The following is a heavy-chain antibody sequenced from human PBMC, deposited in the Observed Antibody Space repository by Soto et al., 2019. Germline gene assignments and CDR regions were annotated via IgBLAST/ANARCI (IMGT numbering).Heavy chain of an antibody. D-gene: IGHD2-15*01. Sequence: EVQLLESGGGLIQPGGSLRLSCAASGFTFSSYAMSWVRQAPGKGLEWVSAISGSGGSTYYADSVKGRFTISRDNSKNTLYLQMNSLRAEDTAVYYCAKRGGGEHYYYYMDVWGKGTTVTVSS. CDR1: GFTFSSYA. CDR2: ISGSGGST. V-gene: IGHV3-23*01. CDR3: AKRGGGEHYYYYMDV. J-gene: IGHJ6*03.